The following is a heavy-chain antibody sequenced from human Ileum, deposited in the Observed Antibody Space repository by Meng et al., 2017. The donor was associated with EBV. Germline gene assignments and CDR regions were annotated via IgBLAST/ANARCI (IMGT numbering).Heavy chain of an antibody. CDR1: GGSISSYY. Sequence: VQLQESGPGLWKPSETLSLTCTVSGGSISSYYWSWIRQPPGKGLEWIGYIYYSGSTNYNPSLKSRVTISVDTSKNQFSLNLSSVTAADTAVYYCARGGWSLDYWGQGTLVTVSS. V-gene: IGHV4-59*08. CDR2: IYYSGST. D-gene: IGHD2-15*01. J-gene: IGHJ4*02. CDR3: ARGGWSLDY.